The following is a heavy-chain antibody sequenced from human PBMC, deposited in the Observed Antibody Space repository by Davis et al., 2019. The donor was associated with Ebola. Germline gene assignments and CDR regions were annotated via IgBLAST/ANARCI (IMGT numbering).Heavy chain of an antibody. Sequence: PSETLSLTCTVSGGSITSNNYYWGWVRQSPGKGLEWIGSFYYSGTTYYNPSLRSQVTISVDTSKDQFSLRLRSVTAADSAVYYCARHARGCSAGRCLSSTMGWFDSWGQGILVTVSS. V-gene: IGHV4-39*01. J-gene: IGHJ5*01. CDR1: GGSITSNNYY. CDR2: FYYSGTT. CDR3: ARHARGCSAGRCLSSTMGWFDS. D-gene: IGHD2-15*01.